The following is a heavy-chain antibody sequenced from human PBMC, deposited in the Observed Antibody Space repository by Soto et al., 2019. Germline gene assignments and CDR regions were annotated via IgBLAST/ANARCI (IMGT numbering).Heavy chain of an antibody. CDR1: GFTFSSYS. D-gene: IGHD3-22*01. CDR3: ARSSGSSGYYYSDYYGMDV. J-gene: IGHJ6*02. Sequence: GGSLRLSCAASGFTFSSYSMNWVRQAPGKGPEWVSSISSSSSYIYYADSVKGRFTISRDNAKNSLYLQMNSLRAEDTAVYYCARSSGSSGYYYSDYYGMDVWGQGTTVTSP. V-gene: IGHV3-21*01. CDR2: ISSSSSYI.